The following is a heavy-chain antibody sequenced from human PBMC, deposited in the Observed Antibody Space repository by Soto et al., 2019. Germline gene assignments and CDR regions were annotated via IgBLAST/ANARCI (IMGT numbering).Heavy chain of an antibody. J-gene: IGHJ3*02. CDR3: ARKGPPRDAFDI. CDR2: ISGSGGTT. Sequence: EVQLLESGGGLVQPGGSLRLSCAASGFTFRSYGMSWVRQAPGKGLEWVSTISGSGGTTYYADSVKGRFTISRDNSKNTLYRQMNSLSAEDTAVYYCARKGPPRDAFDIWGQGTMVTVSS. V-gene: IGHV3-23*01. CDR1: GFTFRSYG.